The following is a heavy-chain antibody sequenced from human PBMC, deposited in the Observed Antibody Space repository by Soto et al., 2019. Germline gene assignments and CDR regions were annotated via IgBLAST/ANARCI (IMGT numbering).Heavy chain of an antibody. CDR1: GFTFTNYY. CDR2: INPSGDGT. D-gene: IGHD5-18*01. Sequence: QVQLVQSGAEVKKPGASVKVSCKASGFTFTNYYIHWVRQAPGQGLEWMGLINPSGDGTFYAQKFQGRVTVTGDTSTGTVYMELSNLRSEDTAVYFCARDSGDTTLRQWGRSFHYWGQGTLVTVSS. CDR3: ARDSGDTTLRQWGRSFHY. J-gene: IGHJ4*02. V-gene: IGHV1-46*01.